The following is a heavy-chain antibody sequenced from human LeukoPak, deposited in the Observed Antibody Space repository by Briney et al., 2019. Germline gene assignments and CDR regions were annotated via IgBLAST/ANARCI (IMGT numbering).Heavy chain of an antibody. CDR3: ARGFRLSAIEDWFDP. Sequence: ASVKVSCKASGYTFTAYYVHWVRQAPGQGLEWMGWITPNSGGTKYAQKFQGRVTMTRDTSISAAYMELSGLRSDDTAVYYCARGFRLSAIEDWFDPWGQGTLVTVSS. CDR1: GYTFTAYY. CDR2: ITPNSGGT. V-gene: IGHV1-2*02. D-gene: IGHD2-2*02. J-gene: IGHJ5*02.